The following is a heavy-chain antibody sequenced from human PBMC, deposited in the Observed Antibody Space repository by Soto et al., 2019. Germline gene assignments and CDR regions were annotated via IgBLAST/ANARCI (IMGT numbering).Heavy chain of an antibody. V-gene: IGHV3-64*01. J-gene: IGHJ4*02. CDR2: ISSNGGST. Sequence: GGSLGRSCAASGFTFRSYWMQWVRQAPGKGLEYVSAISSNGGSTYYANSVKGRFTISRDDSKNTLYLQMGSLRVEDMAVYYCARAGRDGYYFDYWGQGTLVTVSS. CDR3: ARAGRDGYYFDY. D-gene: IGHD3-10*01. CDR1: GFTFRSYW.